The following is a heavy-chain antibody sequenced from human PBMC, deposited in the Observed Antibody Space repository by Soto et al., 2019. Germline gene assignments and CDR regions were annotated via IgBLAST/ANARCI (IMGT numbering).Heavy chain of an antibody. CDR2: INHSGST. J-gene: IGHJ3*02. CDR1: NGSFSVYY. CDR3: ARDSTRRGACDI. D-gene: IGHD2-2*01. V-gene: IGHV4-34*01. Sequence: SETLSLTCAVYNGSFSVYYWTWIRQPPGKGLEWIGEINHSGSTNYHPSLKSRVTISVDTSKNQFSLKLSSVTAADTAVYYCARDSTRRGACDIWGQGTMVTVSS.